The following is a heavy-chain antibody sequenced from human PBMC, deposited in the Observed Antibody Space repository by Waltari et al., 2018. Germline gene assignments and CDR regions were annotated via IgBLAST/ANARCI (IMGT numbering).Heavy chain of an antibody. CDR1: GGSISSSSYY. CDR3: ARHYLYDSSGYGAFDI. V-gene: IGHV4-39*01. J-gene: IGHJ3*02. Sequence: QLQLQESGPGPVKPSETLSLTCTVSGGSISSSSYYWGWIRQPPGKGVEWIWRIYYSWTTYYNPSLKSRVPISLDTSNNQFSLNLSSVTAADTAVYYCARHYLYDSSGYGAFDIWGQGTMVTVSS. CDR2: IYYSWTT. D-gene: IGHD3-22*01.